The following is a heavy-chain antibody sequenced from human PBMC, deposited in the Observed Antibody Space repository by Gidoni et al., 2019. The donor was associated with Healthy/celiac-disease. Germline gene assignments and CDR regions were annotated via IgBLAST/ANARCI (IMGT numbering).Heavy chain of an antibody. CDR1: GGSISSYY. Sequence: QVQLQEPGPGLVKPPETLSLTCTVSGGSISSYYWSWIRQPAGKGLEWIGSIYTSGSTNYNPSLKSRVTMSVDTSKNQFSLKLSSVTAADTAVYYCARESYSSSWYGLGVRSRNWYFDLWGRGTLVTVSS. J-gene: IGHJ2*01. CDR2: IYTSGST. CDR3: ARESYSSSWYGLGVRSRNWYFDL. V-gene: IGHV4-4*07. D-gene: IGHD6-13*01.